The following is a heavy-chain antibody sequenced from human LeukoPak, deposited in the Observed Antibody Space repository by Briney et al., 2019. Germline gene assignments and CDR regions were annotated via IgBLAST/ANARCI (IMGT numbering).Heavy chain of an antibody. CDR1: GFTVSSNY. V-gene: IGHV3-66*01. D-gene: IGHD1-26*01. CDR2: IYSGGST. J-gene: IGHJ4*02. CDR3: AREYSGSYSGYYFDY. Sequence: GGSLRLSCAASGFTVSSNYMSWVRQAPGKGLEWVSVIYSGGSTYYADSVKGRFTISRDNSKNTLYLQMNSLRAEDTAVYYCAREYSGSYSGYYFDYWCQGTLVTVSS.